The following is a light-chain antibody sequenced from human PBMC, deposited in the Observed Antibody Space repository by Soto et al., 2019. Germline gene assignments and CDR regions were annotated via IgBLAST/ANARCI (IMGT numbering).Light chain of an antibody. Sequence: INITVSPSALPASVGDRVRITCRASQSISNWLALYQQKPGTAPKVLIYHASNLQSGVPSRFSGSGSGTEFTLTISSLQPDDFATYYCQQYNSYSFGQGTKVDIK. J-gene: IGKJ1*01. CDR1: QSISNW. CDR3: QQYNSYS. CDR2: HAS. V-gene: IGKV1-5*01.